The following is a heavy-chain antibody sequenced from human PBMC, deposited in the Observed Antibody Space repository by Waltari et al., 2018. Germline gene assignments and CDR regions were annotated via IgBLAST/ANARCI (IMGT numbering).Heavy chain of an antibody. CDR2: INPNSGGT. CDR1: GYTFTGYY. J-gene: IGHJ4*02. CDR3: ARDQVLLWFGESTPLDY. Sequence: QVQLVQSGAEVKKPGASVKVACKASGYTFTGYYMPWVRQAPGQGLEWMGWINPNSGGTNYAQKFQGRVTMTRDTSISTAYMELSRLRSDDTAVYYCARDQVLLWFGESTPLDYWGQGTLVTVSS. D-gene: IGHD3-10*01. V-gene: IGHV1-2*02.